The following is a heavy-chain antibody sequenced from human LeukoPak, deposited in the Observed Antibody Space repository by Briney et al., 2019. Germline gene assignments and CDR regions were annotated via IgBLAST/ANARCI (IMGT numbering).Heavy chain of an antibody. D-gene: IGHD2-2*01. CDR3: TRQGPRYCGSTSCYGVDY. Sequence: ASVKVSCKASGYTFTSCAMNWVRQAPGQGLEWMGWINTNTGNPPYAQGFTGRFVFSLDTSVSTPYLQISSLKAEDTAVYYCTRQGPRYCGSTSCYGVDYWGQGTLVTVSS. CDR2: INTNTGNP. J-gene: IGHJ4*02. V-gene: IGHV7-4-1*02. CDR1: GYTFTSCA.